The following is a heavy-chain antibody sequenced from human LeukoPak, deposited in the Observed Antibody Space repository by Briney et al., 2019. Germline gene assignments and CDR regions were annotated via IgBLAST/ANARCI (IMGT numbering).Heavy chain of an antibody. D-gene: IGHD2-2*02. CDR2: IIPIFGTA. CDR3: ARAESRCSSTSCYTGPYYYYMDV. V-gene: IGHV1-69*05. Sequence: GSSVKVSCKASGGTFSSYAISWVRQAPGQGIEWMGGIIPIFGTANYAQKFQGRVTITTDESTSTAYMELSSLRSENTAVYYCARAESRCSSTSCYTGPYYYYMDVWGKGTTVTVSS. J-gene: IGHJ6*03. CDR1: GGTFSSYA.